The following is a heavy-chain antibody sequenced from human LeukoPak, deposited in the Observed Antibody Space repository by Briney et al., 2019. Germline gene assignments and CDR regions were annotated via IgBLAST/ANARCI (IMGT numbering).Heavy chain of an antibody. D-gene: IGHD5-12*01. CDR3: ARAHRGYDYELYYYYYYMDV. CDR2: IYYSGST. J-gene: IGHJ6*03. V-gene: IGHV4-30-4*08. CDR1: GGSISSGDYY. Sequence: SQTLSLTCTVSGGSISSGDYYWSWIRQPPGKGLEWIGYIYYSGSTYYNPSLKSRITISVDTSKNQFSPKLTSVTPADSAMYYCARAHRGYDYELYYYYYYMDVWGKGTTVTVSS.